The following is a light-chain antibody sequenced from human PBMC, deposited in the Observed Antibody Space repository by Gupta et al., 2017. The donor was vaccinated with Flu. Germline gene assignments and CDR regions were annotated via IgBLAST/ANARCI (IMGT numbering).Light chain of an antibody. CDR1: QSVSAGY. Sequence: EIVLTQSPGTLSLSPGERATLSCKAGQSVSAGYLAWCQQKSGQAPRLLMYHTSTRAAGISDRFSGSGSETDFALTISRLEPEDFAMYYCQQYAASPRTFGQGTKVEIK. CDR2: HTS. CDR3: QQYAASPRT. V-gene: IGKV3-20*01. J-gene: IGKJ1*01.